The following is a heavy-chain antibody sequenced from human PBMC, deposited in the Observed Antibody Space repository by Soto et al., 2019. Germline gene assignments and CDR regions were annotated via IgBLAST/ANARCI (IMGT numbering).Heavy chain of an antibody. Sequence: QVQLVQSGAEVKKPGSSVKVSCKASGGTFSSYAISWVRQAPGQGLEWMGGRIPIFGTANYAQKLQGRVTITADESTSPAYMELSRLIWEDTVVYYFVREDRGYDMLAGYSPLDYWGQGTLVTVFS. J-gene: IGHJ4*02. CDR3: VREDRGYDMLAGYSPLDY. V-gene: IGHV1-69*12. CDR1: GGTFSSYA. CDR2: RIPIFGTA. D-gene: IGHD3-9*01.